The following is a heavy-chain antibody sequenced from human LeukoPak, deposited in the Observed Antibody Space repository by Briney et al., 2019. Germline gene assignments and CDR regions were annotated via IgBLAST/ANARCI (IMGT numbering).Heavy chain of an antibody. CDR1: GFTFSSYS. CDR2: ISNPAGYI. CDR3: ARWRGSGNYYDY. D-gene: IGHD3-10*01. Sequence: PGGSLRLSCAASGFTFSSYSMNWVRQAPGKGLECVSSISNPAGYIYYADSAKGRFTISRDNAKNSLYLQMNSLRAEDTAMYYCARWRGSGNYYDYWGQGTLVSVSS. J-gene: IGHJ4*02. V-gene: IGHV3-21*01.